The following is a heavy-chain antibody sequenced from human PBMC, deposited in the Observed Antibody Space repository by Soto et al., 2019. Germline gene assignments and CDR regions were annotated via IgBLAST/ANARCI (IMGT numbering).Heavy chain of an antibody. V-gene: IGHV3-23*01. CDR3: AKVEGGYSYSNYYYYGMDV. CDR2: ISRRGDST. J-gene: IGHJ6*02. Sequence: GGSLRLSCAASGFTFSNYAMSWVRQAPGKGLEWVSTISRRGDSTYYAASVKGRFTNSRDSAKNTLYLQMNSLRAEDTAVYYCAKVEGGYSYSNYYYYGMDVWGQGTTVTVSS. CDR1: GFTFSNYA. D-gene: IGHD5-18*01.